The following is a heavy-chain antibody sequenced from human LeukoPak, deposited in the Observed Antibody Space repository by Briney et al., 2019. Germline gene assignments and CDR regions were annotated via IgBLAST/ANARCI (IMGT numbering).Heavy chain of an antibody. J-gene: IGHJ4*02. CDR1: GYTFTSYG. V-gene: IGHV1-18*01. Sequence: ASVRVSCKASGYTFTSYGISWVRQAPGQGLEWMGWICAYNGNTNYAQKLQGRVTMTTDTSTSTAYMELRSLRSDDTAVYYCARALLLAAAGGFDYWGQGTLVSVSS. D-gene: IGHD6-13*01. CDR2: ICAYNGNT. CDR3: ARALLLAAAGGFDY.